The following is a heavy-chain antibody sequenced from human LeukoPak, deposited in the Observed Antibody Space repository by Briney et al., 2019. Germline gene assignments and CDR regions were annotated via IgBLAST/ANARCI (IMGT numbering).Heavy chain of an antibody. CDR2: ISGSGDNT. Sequence: GGSLRLSCATSGFTFSGNSMGWVRQAPGKGLEWVSSISGSGDNTYYADSVKGRFTISRDKAKNTLYLQLTSLRAEDTAVYYCGKDHMVGHTTPFDFWGQGTLVTVSS. CDR3: GKDHMVGHTTPFDF. D-gene: IGHD1-26*01. V-gene: IGHV3-23*01. J-gene: IGHJ4*02. CDR1: GFTFSGNS.